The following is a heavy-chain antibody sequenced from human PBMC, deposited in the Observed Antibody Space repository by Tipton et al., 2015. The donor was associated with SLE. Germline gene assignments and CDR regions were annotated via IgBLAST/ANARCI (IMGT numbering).Heavy chain of an antibody. J-gene: IGHJ4*02. CDR2: IYYSGST. CDR1: GGSISSYY. V-gene: IGHV4-59*01. D-gene: IGHD1-26*01. Sequence: TLSLTCTVSGGSISSYYRSWIRQPPGKGLEWIGYIYYSGSTNYNPSLKSRVTISVDTSKNQFSLKLSSVTAADTAVYYCARSGSFDYWGQGTLVTVSS. CDR3: ARSGSFDY.